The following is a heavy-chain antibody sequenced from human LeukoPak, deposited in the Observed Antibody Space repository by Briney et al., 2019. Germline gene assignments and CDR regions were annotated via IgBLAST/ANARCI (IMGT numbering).Heavy chain of an antibody. J-gene: IGHJ4*02. CDR3: ARRSGIDKGNFDY. D-gene: IGHD3-10*01. Sequence: GGSLRLSCAASGFTFSNNAMSWVRQAPGKGLEWVSAITGSGASMNYADSVKGRFTISRDTSKSTVYLQMNSLRDGDTAIYYCARRSGIDKGNFDYWGQGTLVTVSS. CDR2: ITGSGASM. V-gene: IGHV3-23*01. CDR1: GFTFSNNA.